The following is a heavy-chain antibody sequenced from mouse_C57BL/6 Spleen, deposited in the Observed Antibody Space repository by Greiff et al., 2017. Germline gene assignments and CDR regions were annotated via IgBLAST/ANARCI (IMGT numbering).Heavy chain of an antibody. CDR3: AIYDGYSLYAMDY. CDR1: GYTFTSYW. CDR2: IDPSDSYT. J-gene: IGHJ4*01. D-gene: IGHD2-3*01. Sequence: QVQLKQPGAELVKPGASVKLSCKASGYTFTSYWMQWVKQRPGQGLEWIGEIDPSDSYTNYNQKFKGKATLTVDTSSSTAYMQLSSLTSEDSAVYYCAIYDGYSLYAMDYWGQGTSVTVSS. V-gene: IGHV1-50*01.